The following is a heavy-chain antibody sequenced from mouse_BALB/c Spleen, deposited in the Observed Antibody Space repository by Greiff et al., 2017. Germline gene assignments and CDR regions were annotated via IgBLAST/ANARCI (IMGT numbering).Heavy chain of an antibody. D-gene: IGHD2-14*01. CDR2: ISSGGGST. Sequence: EVKLVESGGGLVKPGGSLKLSCAASGFAFSSYDMSWVRQTPEKRLEWVAYISSGGGSTYYPDTVKGRFTISRDNAKNTLYLQMSSLKSEDTAMYYCARHDYYRYGAYWGQGTLVTVSA. CDR3: ARHDYYRYGAY. CDR1: GFAFSSYD. J-gene: IGHJ3*01. V-gene: IGHV5-12-1*01.